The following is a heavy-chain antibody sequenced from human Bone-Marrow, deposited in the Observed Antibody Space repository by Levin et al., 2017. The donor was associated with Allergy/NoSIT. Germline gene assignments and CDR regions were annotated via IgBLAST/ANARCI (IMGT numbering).Heavy chain of an antibody. CDR2: IRTKVNNYAT. Sequence: PGGSLRLSCVASGFTLSASAIHWVRQAPGKGLEWVGRIRTKVNNYATTYAESLKGRFSISRDDSTNTAYLQVRNLKAEDTAVYYCTKFSATTATGYWGQGTLVTVSS. V-gene: IGHV3-73*01. CDR1: GFTLSASA. J-gene: IGHJ4*02. D-gene: IGHD1/OR15-1a*01. CDR3: TKFSATTATGY.